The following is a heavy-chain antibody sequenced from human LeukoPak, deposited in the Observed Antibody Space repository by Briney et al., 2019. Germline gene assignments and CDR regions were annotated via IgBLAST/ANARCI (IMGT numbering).Heavy chain of an antibody. J-gene: IGHJ4*02. CDR3: ARANYDSSGYRYDY. V-gene: IGHV4-34*01. CDR1: GGSFSGYY. CDR2: INHSGST. D-gene: IGHD3-22*01. Sequence: SETLPLTCAVYGGSFSGYYWSWIRQPPGKGLEWIGEINHSGSTNYNPSLKSRVTISVDTSKNQFSLKLSSVTAADTAVYYCARANYDSSGYRYDYWGQGTLVTVSS.